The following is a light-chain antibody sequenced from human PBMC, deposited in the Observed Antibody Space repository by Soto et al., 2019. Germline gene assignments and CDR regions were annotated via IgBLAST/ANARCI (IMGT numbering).Light chain of an antibody. Sequence: DIQMTQSPSSLSASVGDRVTITCRASQSISRNLSWYQQKPGKAPKLLIFAASSLQSGVPSRFSGSRSGPDFTLTISSLQSEDFAVYYCQQSETFGQGTKVDIK. CDR3: QQSET. CDR1: QSISRN. J-gene: IGKJ1*01. V-gene: IGKV1-39*01. CDR2: AAS.